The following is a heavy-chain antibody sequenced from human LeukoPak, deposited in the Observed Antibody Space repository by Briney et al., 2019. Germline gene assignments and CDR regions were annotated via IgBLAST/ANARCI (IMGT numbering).Heavy chain of an antibody. J-gene: IGHJ4*02. D-gene: IGHD5-12*01. Sequence: PGGFLRLSCAASGFTFSSYAMTWVRQAPGKGLEWVSGVSESGGKTYYADSVKGRFTISRDNSKNTLYLQMNSLRAEDTAVYYCAKDGDGYSGYDWFDCWGQGTLVTVSS. CDR2: VSESGGKT. CDR3: AKDGDGYSGYDWFDC. CDR1: GFTFSSYA. V-gene: IGHV3-23*01.